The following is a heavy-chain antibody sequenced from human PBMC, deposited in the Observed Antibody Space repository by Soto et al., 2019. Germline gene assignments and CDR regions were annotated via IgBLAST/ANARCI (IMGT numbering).Heavy chain of an antibody. CDR3: ARGGYYDNSWGKLSHYGLAV. Sequence: QVHLVQSAAEVKKPGASVKVSCKTSGYSFIRYGIAWVRQAPGQGLEWVGWISPYNDYTIYAQKLQGRVTMTTDTSTRTVYMELRGLKSDDTAVYYCARGGYYDNSWGKLSHYGLAVWGQGTSVSVSS. CDR1: GYSFIRYG. CDR2: ISPYNDYT. J-gene: IGHJ6*02. D-gene: IGHD3-16*01. V-gene: IGHV1-18*01.